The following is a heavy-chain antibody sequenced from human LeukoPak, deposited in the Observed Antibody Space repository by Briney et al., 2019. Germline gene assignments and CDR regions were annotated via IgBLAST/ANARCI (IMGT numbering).Heavy chain of an antibody. CDR2: ISGSGGST. Sequence: GGSLRLSCAASGFTFSSYAMSWVRQAPGKGLKWVSAISGSGGSTYYADSVKGRFTISRDNSKNTLYLQMNSLRAEDTAVYYCAKSSGYYYDSSGYVPFDYWGQGTLVTVSS. CDR1: GFTFSSYA. D-gene: IGHD3-22*01. V-gene: IGHV3-23*01. J-gene: IGHJ4*02. CDR3: AKSSGYYYDSSGYVPFDY.